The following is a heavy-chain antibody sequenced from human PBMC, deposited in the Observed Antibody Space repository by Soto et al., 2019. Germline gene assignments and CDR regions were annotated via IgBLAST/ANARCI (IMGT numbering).Heavy chain of an antibody. CDR3: TKENYAYEGLDV. J-gene: IGHJ6*02. V-gene: IGHV3-23*01. CDR2: VTSGGDST. D-gene: IGHD3-16*01. CDR1: GFTFSSYA. Sequence: EVHLLESGGGLVQPGGSLRLSCAASGFTFSSYAMSWVRQAPGKGLEWVSGVTSGGDSTYYADSVKGRFTISRDNSKSTLSLQMNSLRDEDTAVYYCTKENYAYEGLDVWGQGTTVTVSS.